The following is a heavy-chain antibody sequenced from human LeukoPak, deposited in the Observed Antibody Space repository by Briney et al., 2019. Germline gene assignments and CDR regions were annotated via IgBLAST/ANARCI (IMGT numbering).Heavy chain of an antibody. Sequence: GGSLRLSCVVSGFTFSINAMSWVRQAPGKGLEWVSGLTGSGSRTYYADSVKGRFTISRDNSKNTLFLQMHSLRAEDTAMYYCAMTLAGVLDSFDSWGQGTLVTVSS. CDR3: AMTLAGVLDSFDS. CDR2: LTGSGSRT. CDR1: GFTFSINA. J-gene: IGHJ4*02. D-gene: IGHD1-1*01. V-gene: IGHV3-23*01.